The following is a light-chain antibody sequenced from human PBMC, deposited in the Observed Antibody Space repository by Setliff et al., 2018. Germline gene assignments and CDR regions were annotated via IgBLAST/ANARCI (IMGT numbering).Light chain of an antibody. J-gene: IGLJ1*01. CDR1: SSDVGGYDY. CDR2: DVS. V-gene: IGLV2-14*03. Sequence: QSALTQPASVSGSPGQSITISCTGTSSDVGGYDYVSWYQQHPGKAPKFMIYDVSYRPSGVSNRFSGSKSDNTASLTISGLQAEDEADYYCSSYTSSSTLYVFGTGTKVTVL. CDR3: SSYTSSSTLYV.